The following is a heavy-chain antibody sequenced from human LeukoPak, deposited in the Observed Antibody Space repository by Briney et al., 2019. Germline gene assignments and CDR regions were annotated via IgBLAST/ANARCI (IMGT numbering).Heavy chain of an antibody. CDR2: INHSGST. CDR1: GGSFSGYY. V-gene: IGHV4-34*01. Sequence: PSETLSLTCAVYGGSFSGYYWSWIRPPPGKGLEWIWEINHSGSTNYNQSLKSRVTISVDTSKNQFSLKLSSVTAADTAVYYCARGDTAMVNGYFDYWGQGTLVTVSS. CDR3: ARGDTAMVNGYFDY. D-gene: IGHD5-18*01. J-gene: IGHJ4*02.